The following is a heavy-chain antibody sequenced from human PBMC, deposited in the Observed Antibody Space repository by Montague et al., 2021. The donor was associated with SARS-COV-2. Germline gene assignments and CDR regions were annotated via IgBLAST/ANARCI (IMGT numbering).Heavy chain of an antibody. Sequence: SETLSLTCTVSGVSISSYYWTWIRQPPGKTLEWIGYVHYTGSTNFISSLKSRVTMSLDTSKNQFSLRLSSVTAADTAVYYCARHMGHVLVSVTGANWFDPWGQGTLVTVSS. CDR1: GVSISSYY. D-gene: IGHD5/OR15-5a*01. V-gene: IGHV4-59*08. CDR3: ARHMGHVLVSVTGANWFDP. CDR2: VHYTGST. J-gene: IGHJ5*02.